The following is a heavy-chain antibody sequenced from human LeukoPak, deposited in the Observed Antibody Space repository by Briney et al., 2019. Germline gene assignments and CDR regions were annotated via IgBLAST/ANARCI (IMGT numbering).Heavy chain of an antibody. V-gene: IGHV3-7*01. CDR1: GFTFSDYW. Sequence: PGGSLRLSCAASGFTFSDYWMSWMRQAPGKGLEWVANIKYDGDEEYYVDSVKGRFTISRDNAKSSLYLQLSSLRVEDTAVYYCKSGGAAPGSFDNWGQGTLVTVSP. CDR3: KSGGAAPGSFDN. J-gene: IGHJ4*02. D-gene: IGHD6-13*01. CDR2: IKYDGDEE.